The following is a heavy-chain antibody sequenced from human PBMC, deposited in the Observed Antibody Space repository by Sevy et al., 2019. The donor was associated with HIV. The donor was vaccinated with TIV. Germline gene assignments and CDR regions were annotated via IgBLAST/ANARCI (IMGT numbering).Heavy chain of an antibody. CDR2: ISGSGGST. Sequence: GGSLRLSCVASGFTFSSYAMSWVRQAPGKGLEWVSAISGSGGSTYYADSVKGRFTISRDNSKNTLYLQMNSLRAEDTAVYYCAKWGVPGWLQLHFDYWGQGTLVTVSS. J-gene: IGHJ4*02. V-gene: IGHV3-23*01. CDR1: GFTFSSYA. D-gene: IGHD5-12*01. CDR3: AKWGVPGWLQLHFDY.